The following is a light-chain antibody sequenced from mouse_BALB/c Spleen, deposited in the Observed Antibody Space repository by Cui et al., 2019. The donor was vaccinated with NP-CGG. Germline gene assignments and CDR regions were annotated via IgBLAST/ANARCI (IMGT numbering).Light chain of an antibody. CDR3: ALWYSNLWV. CDR2: GTN. J-gene: IGLJ1*01. V-gene: IGLV1*01. Sequence: QAVVTHESALTTSPGETVTLTCRSSTGAVTTSNYANWVQEKPDHLFTGLIGGTNNRAPGVPARFSGSLIGDKAALTITGAQTEDEAIYFCALWYSNLWVFGGGTKLTVL. CDR1: TGAVTTSNY.